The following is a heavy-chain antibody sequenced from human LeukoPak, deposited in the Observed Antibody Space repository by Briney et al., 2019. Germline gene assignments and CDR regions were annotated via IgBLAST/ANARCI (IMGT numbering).Heavy chain of an antibody. J-gene: IGHJ4*02. V-gene: IGHV3-21*01. CDR2: ISSSSRYI. CDR1: GFTFRRDS. CDR3: ARGIVWYVGYFDY. Sequence: VRSLRLSRAASGFTFRRDSMTSVRQAPGKGLECVSSISSSSRYIYYADSAKGRFTISRDNAQNSLYLQTNSLRAEDTAVYYCARGIVWYVGYFDYWGQGTLVTVSS. D-gene: IGHD6-13*01.